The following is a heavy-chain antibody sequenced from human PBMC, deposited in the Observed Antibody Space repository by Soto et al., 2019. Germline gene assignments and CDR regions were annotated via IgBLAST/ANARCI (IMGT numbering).Heavy chain of an antibody. J-gene: IGHJ6*02. D-gene: IGHD2-2*01. CDR3: ARERVKTEREGWDIVVVPAATRYYYGMDV. Sequence: GGSLRLSCAASGFTFSSYAMHWVRQAPGKGLEWVAVISYDGSNKYYADSVKGRFTISRDNSKNTLYLQMNSLRAEDTAVYYCARERVKTEREGWDIVVVPAATRYYYGMDVWGQGTTVTVSS. CDR2: ISYDGSNK. V-gene: IGHV3-30-3*01. CDR1: GFTFSSYA.